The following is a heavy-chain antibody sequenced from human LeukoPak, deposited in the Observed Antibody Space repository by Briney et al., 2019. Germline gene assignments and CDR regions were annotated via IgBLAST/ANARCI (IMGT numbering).Heavy chain of an antibody. D-gene: IGHD3-16*01. J-gene: IGHJ5*02. V-gene: IGHV3-23*01. CDR1: GFTFSSYA. CDR2: ISGSGGNT. Sequence: PGGSLRLSCAAFGFTFSSYAISWVRQAPGKGLEWVSGISGSGGNTYYADSVKGRFTISRDNSKNTLYLQMNSLRAEDTAVYYCAKDDNYIRFLSWGQGTLVTVSS. CDR3: AKDDNYIRFLS.